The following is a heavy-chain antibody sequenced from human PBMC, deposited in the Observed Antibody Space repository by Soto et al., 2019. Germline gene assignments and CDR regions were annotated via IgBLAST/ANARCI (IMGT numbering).Heavy chain of an antibody. V-gene: IGHV1-18*01. CDR2: ISAYNGNT. D-gene: IGHD3-16*02. CDR1: GYTFTSYG. J-gene: IGHJ4*02. Sequence: ASVKVSCKASGYTFTSYGISWVRRAPGQGLEWMGWISAYNGNTNYAQKLQGRVTMTTDTSTSTAYMELRSLRSDDTAVYYCGRDSEYYDYVCGSDRPYYFDYWGQGTLVTVSS. CDR3: GRDSEYYDYVCGSDRPYYFDY.